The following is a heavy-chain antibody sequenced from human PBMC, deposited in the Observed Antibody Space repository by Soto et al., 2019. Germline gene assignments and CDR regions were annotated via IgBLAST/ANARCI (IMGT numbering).Heavy chain of an antibody. CDR2: ISGSGGST. CDR3: AKTTGIVY. V-gene: IGHV3-23*01. D-gene: IGHD3-10*01. Sequence: PGGSLRLSCAASGFTFSSYAMHWVRQAPGEGQGLRRGLEWVSAISGSGGSTYYADSVKGRFTISRDNSKNTLYLQMNSLRAEDTAVYYCAKTTGIVYWGQGTLVTVSS. CDR1: GFTFSSYA. J-gene: IGHJ4*02.